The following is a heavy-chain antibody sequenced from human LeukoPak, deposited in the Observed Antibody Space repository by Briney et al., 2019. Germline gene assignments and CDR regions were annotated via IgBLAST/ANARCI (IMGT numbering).Heavy chain of an antibody. J-gene: IGHJ4*02. CDR3: ANIAVAVGRYFDY. V-gene: IGHV3-30*18. D-gene: IGHD6-19*01. CDR2: ISYDGSNK. Sequence: GRSLRLSCAASGFTFSSYGMHWVRQAPGKGLEWVAVISYDGSNKYYADSVKGRFTISRDNSKNTLYLQMNSLRAEDTAVYYCANIAVAVGRYFDYWGQGTLVTVSS. CDR1: GFTFSSYG.